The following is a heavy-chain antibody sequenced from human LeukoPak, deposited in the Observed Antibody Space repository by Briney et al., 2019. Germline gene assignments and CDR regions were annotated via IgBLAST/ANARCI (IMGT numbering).Heavy chain of an antibody. V-gene: IGHV3-21*01. J-gene: IGHJ4*02. CDR3: ARDRDYGYPTY. CDR1: GFTFSSYS. CDR2: ISSSSSYI. Sequence: GGSLRLSCAAPGFTFSSYSMNWLRQAPGKGLEWVSSISSSSSYIYYADSVKGRFTISRDNAKNSLYLQMNSLRAEDTAVYYCARDRDYGYPTYWGQGTLVTVSS. D-gene: IGHD3-10*01.